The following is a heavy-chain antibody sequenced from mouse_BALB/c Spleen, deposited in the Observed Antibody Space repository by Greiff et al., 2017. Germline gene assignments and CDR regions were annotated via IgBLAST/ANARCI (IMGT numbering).Heavy chain of an antibody. CDR2: IWSGGST. CDR1: GFSLTSYG. V-gene: IGHV2-2*02. CDR3: ARKGGGFDV. Sequence: VQLQQSGPGLVQPSQSLSITCTVSGFSLTSYGVHWVRQSPGKGLEWLGVIWSGGSTDYNAAFISRLSISKDNSKSQVFFKMSSRQANDAAIYYCARKGGGFDVWGAGTTVTVSS. J-gene: IGHJ1*01.